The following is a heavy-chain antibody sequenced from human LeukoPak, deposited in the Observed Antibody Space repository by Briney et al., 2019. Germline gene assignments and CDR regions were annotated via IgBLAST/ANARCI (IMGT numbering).Heavy chain of an antibody. Sequence: HPGGPLRLPCAASGFTFSSYAMSWVRQAPGKGLEWVSTISGGGDYTYYADSVKGRFTISRDSSKNALYLQMNSLRAEDTAVYYCAKGPSSGPPYYFDYWGQGTLVTVSS. CDR2: ISGGGDYT. CDR1: GFTFSSYA. V-gene: IGHV3-23*01. D-gene: IGHD5-12*01. J-gene: IGHJ4*02. CDR3: AKGPSSGPPYYFDY.